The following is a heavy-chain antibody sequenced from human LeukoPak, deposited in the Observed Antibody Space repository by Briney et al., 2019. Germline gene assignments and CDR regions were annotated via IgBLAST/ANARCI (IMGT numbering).Heavy chain of an antibody. Sequence: SETLSLTCTVSGGSINYYYWSWIRQPPGKGLQYIGYIYSSGSTNYNPSLKSRVTMSVDTSKNQFSLKLSSVTAADTAVYYCARDSRYSDTSGYYYSHYYMDVWGKGTTVTVSS. CDR3: ARDSRYSDTSGYYYSHYYMDV. CDR1: GGSINYYY. J-gene: IGHJ6*03. V-gene: IGHV4-59*01. CDR2: IYSSGST. D-gene: IGHD3-22*01.